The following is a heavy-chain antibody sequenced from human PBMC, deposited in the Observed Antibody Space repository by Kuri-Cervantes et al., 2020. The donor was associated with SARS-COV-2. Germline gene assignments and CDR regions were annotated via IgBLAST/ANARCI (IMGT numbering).Heavy chain of an antibody. CDR2: IIPIFGIA. CDR3: ASVNYYGSGSYSGRFDY. V-gene: IGHV1-69*10. CDR1: GGTFSSYA. Sequence: SVKVSCKASGGTFSSYAISWVRQAPGQGLEWMGGIIPIFGIANYAQKFQGRVTITADKSTSTAYMELSSLRSEDTAVYYCASVNYYGSGSYSGRFDYWGQGTLVTVSS. D-gene: IGHD3-10*01. J-gene: IGHJ4*02.